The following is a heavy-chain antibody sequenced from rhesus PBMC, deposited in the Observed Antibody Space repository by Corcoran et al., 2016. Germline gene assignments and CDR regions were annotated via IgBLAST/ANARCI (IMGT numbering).Heavy chain of an antibody. CDR1: GYSISSGYG. CDR2: IGGSIGST. D-gene: IGHD1-1*01. J-gene: IGHJ1*01. CDR3: ARGRNYEYFEF. V-gene: IGHV4-127*01. Sequence: QVQLQESGPGLVKPSETLSLPCAVSGYSISSGYGWSWIRQPPGMGLEWIGFIGGSIGSTNYNPSLKSRVTISIDTAKNQFSRKLSSVTAADTAVYYCARGRNYEYFEFWGQGALVTVSS.